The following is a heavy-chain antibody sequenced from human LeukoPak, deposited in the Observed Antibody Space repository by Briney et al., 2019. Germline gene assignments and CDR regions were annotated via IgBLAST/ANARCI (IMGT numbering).Heavy chain of an antibody. D-gene: IGHD3-22*01. Sequence: SETLSLTCAVYGGSFSGYYWSWIRQPPGKGLEWIGEINHSGSTNYNPSLKSRVTISVDTSKNQFSLKLSSVTAADTAVYYCASPHPYYYDSSGYDYWGQGTLVAVSS. CDR2: INHSGST. J-gene: IGHJ4*02. V-gene: IGHV4-34*01. CDR3: ASPHPYYYDSSGYDY. CDR1: GGSFSGYY.